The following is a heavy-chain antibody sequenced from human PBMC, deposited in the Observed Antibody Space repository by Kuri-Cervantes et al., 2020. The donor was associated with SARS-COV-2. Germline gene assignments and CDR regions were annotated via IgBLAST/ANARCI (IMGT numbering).Heavy chain of an antibody. J-gene: IGHJ1*01. D-gene: IGHD2-2*01. V-gene: IGHV3-30-3*01. CDR1: GFIFSDYY. CDR2: ISYDGSNK. Sequence: GESLKISCTASGFIFSDYYMTWIRQAPGKGLEWVAVISYDGSNKYYADSVKGRFTISRDNSKNTLYLQMNSLRAEDTAVYYCARGIEVVPAAKGYFQHWGQGTLVTVSS. CDR3: ARGIEVVPAAKGYFQH.